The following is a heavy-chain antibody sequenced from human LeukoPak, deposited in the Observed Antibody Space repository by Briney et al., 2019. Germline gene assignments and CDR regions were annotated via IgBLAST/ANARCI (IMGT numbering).Heavy chain of an antibody. Sequence: SGGSLRLSCAASGFTFSSYAMSWVRQAPGKGLEWVSAISGSGTNTDYAASVKGRFTVSRDKSKNTLYLQMKSLRAEDTAVYYCARGHTAVTRHFDFWGQGTLVTVSS. D-gene: IGHD4-17*01. CDR2: ISGSGTNT. CDR3: ARGHTAVTRHFDF. J-gene: IGHJ4*02. CDR1: GFTFSSYA. V-gene: IGHV3-23*01.